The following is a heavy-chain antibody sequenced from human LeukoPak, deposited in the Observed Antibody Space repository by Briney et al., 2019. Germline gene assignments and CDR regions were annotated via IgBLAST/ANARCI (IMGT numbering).Heavy chain of an antibody. J-gene: IGHJ4*02. V-gene: IGHV3-23*01. CDR1: GFTLSSYS. CDR2: ISGSGGST. CDR3: AKDRKWELVSYYFDY. D-gene: IGHD1-26*01. Sequence: PGGSLRLSCAASGFTLSSYSMHWVRQAPGKGLEWVSAISGSGGSTYYADSVKGRFTISRDDSKNTLYLQMNSLRAEDTAVYYCAKDRKWELVSYYFDYWGQGTLVTVSS.